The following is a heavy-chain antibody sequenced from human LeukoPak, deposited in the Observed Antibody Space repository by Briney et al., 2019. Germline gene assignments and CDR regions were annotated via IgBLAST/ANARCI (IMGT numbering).Heavy chain of an antibody. D-gene: IGHD3-22*01. CDR1: GGSISSSSYY. J-gene: IGHJ4*02. CDR3: ASREFDSSGYYGY. Sequence: SETLSLTCTVSGGSISSSSYYWGWIRQPPGKGLEWIGSICYSGSTYYNPSLKSRVTISVDTSKNQFSLKLSSVTAADTAVYYCASREFDSSGYYGYWGQGTLVTVSS. V-gene: IGHV4-39*01. CDR2: ICYSGST.